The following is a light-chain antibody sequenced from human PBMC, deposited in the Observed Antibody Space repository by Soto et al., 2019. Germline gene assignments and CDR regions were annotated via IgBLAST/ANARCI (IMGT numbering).Light chain of an antibody. J-gene: IGKJ5*01. CDR2: DAS. V-gene: IGKV3-11*01. Sequence: VLTQSPATLSVSPGERATLSCRASQSVSSNLAWYQQKPGLPPRLLIYDASSRATGIPARFSGSGSGTDFTLTISSLEPEDFAIYYCQHRSIWPVSFGQGTRLE. CDR1: QSVSSN. CDR3: QHRSIWPVS.